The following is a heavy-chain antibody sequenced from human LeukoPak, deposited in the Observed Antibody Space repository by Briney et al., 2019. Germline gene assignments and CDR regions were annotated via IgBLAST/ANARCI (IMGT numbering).Heavy chain of an antibody. J-gene: IGHJ4*02. D-gene: IGHD6-19*01. Sequence: GGSLRLSCAASGFTFSSYSMNWVRQAPGKGLEWVSSISSSSSYIYYADSVKGRFTTSRDNAKNSLYLQMNSLRAEDTAVYYCARDRSGWYKTLFDYWGQGTLVTVSS. CDR2: ISSSSSYI. CDR3: ARDRSGWYKTLFDY. CDR1: GFTFSSYS. V-gene: IGHV3-21*01.